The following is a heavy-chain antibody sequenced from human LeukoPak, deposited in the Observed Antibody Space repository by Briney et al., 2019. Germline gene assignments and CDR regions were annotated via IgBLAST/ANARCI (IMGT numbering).Heavy chain of an antibody. CDR2: NYYSGST. CDR1: GDSISSYY. J-gene: IGHJ4*02. D-gene: IGHD3-22*01. V-gene: IGHV4-59*01. Sequence: SETLSFTCTDSGDSISSYYWSWIRQPPGKGLEWIGYNYYSGSTNYNPSLKSRVTISVDTSKNQFSLKLRSVTAADTAVYYCARVTGYMIEDYFDYWGQGTLVTVSS. CDR3: ARVTGYMIEDYFDY.